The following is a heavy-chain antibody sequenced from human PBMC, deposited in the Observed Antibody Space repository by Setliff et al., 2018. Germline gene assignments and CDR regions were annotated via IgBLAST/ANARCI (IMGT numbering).Heavy chain of an antibody. CDR2: INWNGGRI. J-gene: IGHJ6*03. D-gene: IGHD3-22*01. Sequence: PGGSLRLSCAASGFTFDDFGMSWVRQAPGKGLEWVSGINWNGGRIGYADSVKGRFTISRDNAQNSLYLQMNSLRAEDTAVYYCARLALTGYDSSGYYYALEYYYYMDVWGKGTTVTVSS. V-gene: IGHV3-20*04. CDR1: GFTFDDFG. CDR3: ARLALTGYDSSGYYYALEYYYYMDV.